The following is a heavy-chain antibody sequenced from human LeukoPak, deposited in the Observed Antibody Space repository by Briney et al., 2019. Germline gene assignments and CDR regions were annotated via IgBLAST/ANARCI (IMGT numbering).Heavy chain of an antibody. J-gene: IGHJ4*02. D-gene: IGHD4/OR15-4a*01. V-gene: IGHV3-15*01. CDR3: AIDEPNYAPYDFDY. CDR2: IKSKVNGETT. Sequence: PGGSLTLSCAASRFTFSNAWMNWVRQAPGKGLEWVGRIKSKVNGETTDYAAPVKGRFTISRDDSNNMVYLQMNSLKIEDTAVYYCAIDEPNYAPYDFDYWGQGTLVTVSS. CDR1: RFTFSNAW.